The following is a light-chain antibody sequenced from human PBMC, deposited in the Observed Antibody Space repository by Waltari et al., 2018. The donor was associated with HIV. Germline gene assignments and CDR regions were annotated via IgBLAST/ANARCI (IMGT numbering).Light chain of an antibody. Sequence: EIVLTQSPGTLSLSPGEGATLSCRASQTVSSVSLAWYQLKPGQAPRLLIYGASSRATGIPDRFSGTGSGTDFTLTICRLEPEDFAVYYCQQYGSSPRTFGQGTKVEIK. CDR1: QTVSSVS. CDR2: GAS. J-gene: IGKJ1*01. V-gene: IGKV3-20*01. CDR3: QQYGSSPRT.